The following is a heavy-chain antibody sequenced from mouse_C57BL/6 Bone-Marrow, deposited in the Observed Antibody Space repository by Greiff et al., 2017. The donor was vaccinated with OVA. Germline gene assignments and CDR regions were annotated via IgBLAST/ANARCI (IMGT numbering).Heavy chain of an antibody. V-gene: IGHV1-76*01. CDR3: ARSSYSNYYFDY. J-gene: IGHJ2*01. Sequence: VQLQQSGAELVRPGASVKLSCKASGYTFTDYYINWVKQRPGQGLEWIARIYPGSGNTYYNEKFKGKATLTAEKSSSTAYMQLSSLTSEDSAVYFCARSSYSNYYFDYWGQGTTLTVSS. D-gene: IGHD2-5*01. CDR1: GYTFTDYY. CDR2: IYPGSGNT.